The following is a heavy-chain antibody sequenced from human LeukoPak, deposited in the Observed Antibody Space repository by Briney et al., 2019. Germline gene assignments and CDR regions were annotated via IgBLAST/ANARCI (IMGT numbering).Heavy chain of an antibody. CDR1: GYSITSSSW. CDR3: ARKENVYYYFDY. Sequence: PSETLSLTCDVSGYSITSSSWWGWIRQPPGRGLEWIGYIYHSGTTYYSPSLQSRVTMSVDTSKNQFSLKLSSVTAVDTAVYYCARKENVYYYFDYWGQGTLVTVSS. V-gene: IGHV4-28*01. CDR2: IYHSGTT. J-gene: IGHJ4*02. D-gene: IGHD3-10*01.